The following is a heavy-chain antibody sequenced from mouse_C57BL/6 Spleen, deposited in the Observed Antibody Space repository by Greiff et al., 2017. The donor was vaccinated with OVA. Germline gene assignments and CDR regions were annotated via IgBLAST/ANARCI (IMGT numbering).Heavy chain of an antibody. D-gene: IGHD1-1*01. J-gene: IGHJ3*01. V-gene: IGHV5-12*01. Sequence: EVKVVESGGGLVQPGGSLKLSCAASGFTFSDYYMYWVRQTPEKRLEWVAYISNGGGSTYYPDTVKGRFTISRDNVKNTLYLQMSRLKSEDTAMYYCASEPYYYGSSYGFAYWGQGTLVTVSA. CDR3: ASEPYYYGSSYGFAY. CDR1: GFTFSDYY. CDR2: ISNGGGST.